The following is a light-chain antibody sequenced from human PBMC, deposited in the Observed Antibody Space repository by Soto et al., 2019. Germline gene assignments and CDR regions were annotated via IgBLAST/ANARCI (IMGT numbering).Light chain of an antibody. CDR2: SNN. J-gene: IGLJ2*01. Sequence: QSVLTQPPSASGIPGQRVTISCSGRSSNIGSNTVNWYQQLPGTAPKLLIYSNNQRPSGVPDRFSGSKSGTSASLAISGLQSEDEADYYCAAWDDSLNGHVVFGGGTKLTVL. CDR1: SSNIGSNT. CDR3: AAWDDSLNGHVV. V-gene: IGLV1-44*01.